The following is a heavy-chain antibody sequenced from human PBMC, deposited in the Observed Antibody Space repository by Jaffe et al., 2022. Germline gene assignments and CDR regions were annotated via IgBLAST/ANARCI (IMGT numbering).Heavy chain of an antibody. V-gene: IGHV4-39*01. Sequence: QLQLQESGPGLVKPSETLSLTCTVSGGSISSSSYYWGWIRQPPGKGLEWIGSIYYSGSTYYNPSLKSRVTISVDTSKNQFSLKLSSVTAADTAVYYCARHAFGQQLVWMRAVYYFDYWGQGTLVTVSS. CDR1: GGSISSSSYY. CDR3: ARHAFGQQLVWMRAVYYFDY. CDR2: IYYSGST. J-gene: IGHJ4*02. D-gene: IGHD6-13*01.